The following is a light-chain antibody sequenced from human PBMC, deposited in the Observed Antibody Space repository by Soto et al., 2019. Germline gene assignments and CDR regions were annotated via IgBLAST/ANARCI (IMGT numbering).Light chain of an antibody. J-gene: IGLJ3*02. CDR1: NNDVGAYNY. CDR2: DVS. V-gene: IGLV2-14*03. Sequence: QSALTQPASVSGSPGQSITISCTGSNNDVGAYNYVSWYQQHPGKAPKTMIYDVSNRPSGVSNRFSGSKSGNTASLTISGLQAEDEADYYCSSYTRSSTVVFGGGTKVTV. CDR3: SSYTRSSTVV.